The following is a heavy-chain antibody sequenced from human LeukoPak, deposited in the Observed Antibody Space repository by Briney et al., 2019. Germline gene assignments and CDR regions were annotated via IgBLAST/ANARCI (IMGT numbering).Heavy chain of an antibody. V-gene: IGHV1-2*02. CDR3: ARSSRGGSYYGWTVYYYYYYMDV. CDR1: GYTFTGYY. D-gene: IGHD1-26*01. CDR2: INPNSGGT. J-gene: IGHJ6*03. Sequence: GASVKVSCKASGYTFTGYYMHWVRQAPGQGLEWMGWINPNSGGTNYAQKFQGRVTITRNTSISTAYMELSSLRSEDTAVYYCARSSRGGSYYGWTVYYYYYYMDVWGKGTTVTVSS.